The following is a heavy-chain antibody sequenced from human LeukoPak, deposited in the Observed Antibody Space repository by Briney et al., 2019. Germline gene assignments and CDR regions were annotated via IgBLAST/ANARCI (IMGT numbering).Heavy chain of an antibody. Sequence: ASVKVSCKPSGYTFTSYYMHWLRQAPGQGLEWMGIINPSVGSTSYAQKFHGRVPMTRDLSTGPVYMELRSVRSEDTAVYYCARDFRTSVYSSSSDRPFDYWGQGTLVSVSS. J-gene: IGHJ4*02. CDR1: GYTFTSYY. CDR2: INPSVGST. D-gene: IGHD6-13*01. CDR3: ARDFRTSVYSSSSDRPFDY. V-gene: IGHV1-46*01.